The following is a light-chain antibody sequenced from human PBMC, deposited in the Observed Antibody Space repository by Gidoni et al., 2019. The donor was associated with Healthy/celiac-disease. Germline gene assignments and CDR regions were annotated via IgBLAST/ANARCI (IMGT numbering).Light chain of an antibody. CDR3: QAWDSSTGV. J-gene: IGLJ2*01. CDR1: KLGDKY. Sequence: SYELTQPPSVSVSPGQTASIPCSGDKLGDKYACWYQQKPGQSPVLVIYQDIKRPSGIPERFSGYNSGNTATLAISGTQAMDEADYYCQAWDSSTGVFGGGTKLTVL. CDR2: QDI. V-gene: IGLV3-1*01.